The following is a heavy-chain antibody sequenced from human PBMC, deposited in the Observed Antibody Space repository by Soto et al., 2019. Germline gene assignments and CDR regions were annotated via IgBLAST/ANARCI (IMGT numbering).Heavy chain of an antibody. Sequence: GGSLRLSCTASGFNVSSNYMSWVRQETGKGLEWVSVIYSAGSTYYADSVKGRFTISRDNSKNTLYLQMNSLRAEDTAVYYCARGILGYCISTSCYGSYHMDVWGQGTTVTVSS. CDR1: GFNVSSNY. V-gene: IGHV3-53*01. J-gene: IGHJ6*02. CDR3: ARGILGYCISTSCYGSYHMDV. CDR2: IYSAGST. D-gene: IGHD2-2*01.